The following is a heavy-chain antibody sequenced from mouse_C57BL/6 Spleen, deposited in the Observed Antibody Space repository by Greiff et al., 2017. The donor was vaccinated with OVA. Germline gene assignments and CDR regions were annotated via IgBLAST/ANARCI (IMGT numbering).Heavy chain of an antibody. CDR3: ARDVYYFDY. V-gene: IGHV1-59*01. Sequence: LQQPGAELVRPGTSVKLSCKASGYTFTSYWMHWVKQRPGQGLEWIGVIDPSDSYTNYNQKFKGKATLTVDPSSSTAYMQLSSLTAEDSAVYYCARDVYYFDYWGQGTTLTVSS. J-gene: IGHJ2*01. CDR1: GYTFTSYW. CDR2: IDPSDSYT.